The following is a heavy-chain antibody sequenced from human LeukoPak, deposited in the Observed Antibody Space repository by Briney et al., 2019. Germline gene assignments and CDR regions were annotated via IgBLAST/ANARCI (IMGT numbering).Heavy chain of an antibody. V-gene: IGHV3-7*03. J-gene: IGHJ4*02. D-gene: IGHD3-10*01. CDR2: IKQDGSEK. CDR1: GFTFSSYW. CDR3: ARDTTTVRETTFDY. Sequence: PGGSLRLSCAASGFTFSSYWMSWVRQAPGKGLEWVANIKQDGSEKYYVDSVKGRFTISRGNAKNSLYLQMNSLRAEDTAVYYCARDTTTVRETTFDYWGQGTLVTVSP.